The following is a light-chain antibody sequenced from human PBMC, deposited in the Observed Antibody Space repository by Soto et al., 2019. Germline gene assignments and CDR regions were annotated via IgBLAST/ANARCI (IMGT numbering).Light chain of an antibody. CDR1: QSGDPF. V-gene: IGKV3-11*01. CDR3: QPRTI. CDR2: DAS. Sequence: EIVLTQSPATLSFSPGERATLSCRSSQSGDPFLAWYQQKSGQAPRLLIYDASKRDPGISPRFSGSASGTDFTLTISSLEPEDFAVYYCQPRTIFGQGTTLEIK. J-gene: IGKJ2*01.